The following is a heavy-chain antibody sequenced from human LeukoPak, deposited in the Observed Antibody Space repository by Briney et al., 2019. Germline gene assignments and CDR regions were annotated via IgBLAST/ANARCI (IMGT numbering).Heavy chain of an antibody. Sequence: SETLSLTCTVSGGSISSGGYYWSWIRQPPGKGLEWIGYIYHSGSTYYNPSLKSRVTISVDRSKNQFSLKLSSVTAADTAVYYCARDSSWRPFDYWGQGTLVTVSS. V-gene: IGHV4-30-2*01. D-gene: IGHD6-13*01. CDR2: IYHSGST. CDR1: GGSISSGGYY. J-gene: IGHJ4*02. CDR3: ARDSSWRPFDY.